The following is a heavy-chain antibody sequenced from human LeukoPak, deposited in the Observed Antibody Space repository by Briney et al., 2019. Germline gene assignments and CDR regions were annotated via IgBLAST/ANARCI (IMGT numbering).Heavy chain of an antibody. CDR1: GGTFSSYA. CDR2: IIPIFGTA. D-gene: IGHD4-23*01. Sequence: SVKVSCKASGGTFSSYAISWVRQAPGQGLEWMGRIIPIFGTANYAQKFQGRVTITTDESTSTAYMELSSLRSEDTAVYYCARGFIDGGNPQGYIDVWGKGTTVPVSS. J-gene: IGHJ6*03. V-gene: IGHV1-69*05. CDR3: ARGFIDGGNPQGYIDV.